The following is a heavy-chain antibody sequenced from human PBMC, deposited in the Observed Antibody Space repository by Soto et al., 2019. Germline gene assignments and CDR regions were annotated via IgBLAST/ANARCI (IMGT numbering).Heavy chain of an antibody. CDR3: ARWARIIPFDY. V-gene: IGHV4-34*01. D-gene: IGHD2-15*01. J-gene: IGHJ4*02. Sequence: SETLSLTCAVYGGSFSGYYWSWIRQPPGKGLEWIGEINHSGSTNYNPSLKSRVTISVDTSKNQFSLKLSSVTAADTAVYYCARWARIIPFDYWGQGTLVTVSS. CDR2: INHSGST. CDR1: GGSFSGYY.